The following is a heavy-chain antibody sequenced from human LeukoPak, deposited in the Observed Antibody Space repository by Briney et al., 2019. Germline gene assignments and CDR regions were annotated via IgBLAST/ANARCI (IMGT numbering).Heavy chain of an antibody. Sequence: GSLRLSCAASGFVFSSYAMSWVRQAPGKGLEWASGISGSVARTHYADSVKGRFTISRDNSKNTLHLQMNSLRAEDTAIYYCVKDGSVVVASTDAFDIWGQGTMVTVSS. CDR2: ISGSVART. CDR3: VKDGSVVVASTDAFDI. D-gene: IGHD3-22*01. V-gene: IGHV3-23*01. CDR1: GFVFSSYA. J-gene: IGHJ3*02.